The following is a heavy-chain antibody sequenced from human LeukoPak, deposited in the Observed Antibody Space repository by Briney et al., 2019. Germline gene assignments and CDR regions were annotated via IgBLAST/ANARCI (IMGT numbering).Heavy chain of an antibody. CDR1: GGSFSGYY. Sequence: PSETLSLTCAIYGGSFSGYYWSWIRQPPGKGLEWIGEINHGGLTSYNPSLESRLTLLVDTSKNQFSLNLRSVTAADTAVYFCARARAFVWGSYRYIPYYFDPWGQGTLSPSPQ. CDR2: INHGGLT. V-gene: IGHV4-34*01. CDR3: ARARAFVWGSYRYIPYYFDP. D-gene: IGHD3-16*02. J-gene: IGHJ5*02.